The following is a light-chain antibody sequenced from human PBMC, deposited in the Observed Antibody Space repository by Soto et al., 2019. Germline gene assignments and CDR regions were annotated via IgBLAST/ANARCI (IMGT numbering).Light chain of an antibody. V-gene: IGKV4-1*01. CDR3: QQYCTSPRS. J-gene: IGKJ4*02. Sequence: DIVLTQSPDSLAVSLGERATISCKSSQSVVCNSNKRNYLASYQQKPGQPPKLVVYWASTRDSGVPDRFSGSGSGTDFTLTISSLQAEDVAVYYCQQYCTSPRSFGGGTKVEIK. CDR1: QSVVCNSNKRNY. CDR2: WAS.